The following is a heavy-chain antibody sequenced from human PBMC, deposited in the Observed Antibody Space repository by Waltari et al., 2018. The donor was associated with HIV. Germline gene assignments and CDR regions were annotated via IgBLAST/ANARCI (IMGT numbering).Heavy chain of an antibody. CDR1: GGSISSSSYY. Sequence: QLQLQESGPGLVKPSETLSLTCTVSGGSISSSSYYWGWIRQPPGKGLEWIGSIYYSGSTYYNPSLKSRVTISVDTSKNQFSLKLSSVTAADTAVYYCARDPLHKYQLPQPYYFDYWGQGTLVTVSS. CDR3: ARDPLHKYQLPQPYYFDY. J-gene: IGHJ4*02. D-gene: IGHD2-2*01. CDR2: IYYSGST. V-gene: IGHV4-39*07.